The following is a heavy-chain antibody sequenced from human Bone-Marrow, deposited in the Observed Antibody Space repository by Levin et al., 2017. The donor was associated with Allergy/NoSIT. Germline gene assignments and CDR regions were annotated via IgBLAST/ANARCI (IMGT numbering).Heavy chain of an antibody. D-gene: IGHD3-10*01. J-gene: IGHJ3*02. V-gene: IGHV3-30-3*01. CDR2: ISYDGSNK. CDR3: ARDRGSGNLGYPVGAFDI. CDR1: GFTFSSYA. Sequence: GGSLRLSCAASGFTFSSYAMHWVRQAPGKGLEWVAVISYDGSNKYYADSVKGRFTISRDNSKNTLYLQMNSLRAEDTAVYYCARDRGSGNLGYPVGAFDIWGQGTMVTVSS.